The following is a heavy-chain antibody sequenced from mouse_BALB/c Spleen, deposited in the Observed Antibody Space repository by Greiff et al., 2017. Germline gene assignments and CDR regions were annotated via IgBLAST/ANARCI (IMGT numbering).Heavy chain of an antibody. D-gene: IGHD1-2*01. V-gene: IGHV2-9*02. J-gene: IGHJ4*01. CDR3: ARDRELLRRPAMDY. Sequence: VMLVESGPGLVAPSQSLSITCTVSGFSLTSYGVHWVRQPPGKGLEWLGVIWAGGSTNYNSALMSRLSISKDNSKSQVFLKMNSLQTDDTAMYYCARDRELLRRPAMDYWGQGTSVTGSS. CDR2: IWAGGST. CDR1: GFSLTSYG.